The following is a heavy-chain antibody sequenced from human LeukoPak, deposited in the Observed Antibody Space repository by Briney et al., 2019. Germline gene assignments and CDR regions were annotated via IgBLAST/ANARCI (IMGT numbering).Heavy chain of an antibody. D-gene: IGHD6-19*01. Sequence: GGSLRLSCAASGFTFSSYAMTWVRQAPGKGLEWVAVISYAGSNKYYADSVKGRFTISRDNSKNTLYLQMNSLRTEDTAVYYCAKDLVQGLAVAGAGGSYYYYGMDVWGHGTTVTVSS. CDR2: ISYAGSNK. CDR1: GFTFSSYA. J-gene: IGHJ6*02. V-gene: IGHV3-30*18. CDR3: AKDLVQGLAVAGAGGSYYYYGMDV.